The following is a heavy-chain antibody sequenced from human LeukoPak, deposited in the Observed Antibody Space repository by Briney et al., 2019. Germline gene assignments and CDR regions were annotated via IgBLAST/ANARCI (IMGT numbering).Heavy chain of an antibody. CDR1: GFTFSDYY. CDR3: ARVRPGIAAAGTGAFDI. CDR2: ISSGSTI. J-gene: IGHJ3*02. Sequence: GGSLRLSCAASGFTFSDYYMSWIRQAPGKGLEWVSYISSGSTIYYADSVKGRFTISRDNAKNSLYLQMNSLRAEDTAVYYCARVRPGIAAAGTGAFDIWGQGTMVTVSS. V-gene: IGHV3-11*01. D-gene: IGHD6-13*01.